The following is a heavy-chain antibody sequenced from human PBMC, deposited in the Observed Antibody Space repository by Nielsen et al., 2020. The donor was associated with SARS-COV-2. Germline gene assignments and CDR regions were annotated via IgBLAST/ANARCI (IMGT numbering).Heavy chain of an antibody. Sequence: ASVKVSCKASGYTFTSYAMHWVRQAPGQGLEWMGIINPSGGSTSYAQKFQGRVTMTRDTSTSTVYMELSSLRSEDTAVYYCASGYCSGGSCYYYYGMDVWGQGTTVTVSS. J-gene: IGHJ6*02. CDR3: ASGYCSGGSCYYYYGMDV. V-gene: IGHV1-46*01. CDR2: INPSGGST. D-gene: IGHD2-15*01. CDR1: GYTFTSYA.